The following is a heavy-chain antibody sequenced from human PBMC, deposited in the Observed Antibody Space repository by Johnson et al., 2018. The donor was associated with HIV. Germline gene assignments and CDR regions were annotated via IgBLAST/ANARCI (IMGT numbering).Heavy chain of an antibody. D-gene: IGHD3-22*01. V-gene: IGHV3-74*01. Sequence: VQLVESGGGLVQPGGSLRLSCAASGFDFSSSWMHWVRQAPGKGLVWVSRIRNDGSATTYADSVKGRFTISSDNSRTALYLQMNSLSAEDTAVYYCARGLDYYDSSGFRSASFDIWGQGTMVIVSP. J-gene: IGHJ3*02. CDR1: GFDFSSSW. CDR3: ARGLDYYDSSGFRSASFDI. CDR2: IRNDGSAT.